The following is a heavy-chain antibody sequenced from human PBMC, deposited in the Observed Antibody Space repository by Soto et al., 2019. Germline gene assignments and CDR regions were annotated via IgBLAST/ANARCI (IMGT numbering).Heavy chain of an antibody. CDR3: ARDRPRRIAARSYYYGMDV. CDR1: GGSISSGGYY. J-gene: IGHJ6*02. CDR2: IYYSGST. V-gene: IGHV4-31*03. D-gene: IGHD6-6*01. Sequence: KTSETLSLTCTVSGGSISSGGYYWSWIRQHPGKGLEWIGYIYYSGSTYYNPSLKSRVTISVDTSKNQFSLKLSSVTAADTAVYYCARDRPRRIAARSYYYGMDVWGQGTTVTVSS.